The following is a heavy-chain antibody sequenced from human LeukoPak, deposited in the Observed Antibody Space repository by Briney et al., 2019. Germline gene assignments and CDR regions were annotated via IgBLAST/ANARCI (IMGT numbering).Heavy chain of an antibody. Sequence: SETLSLTRGVSGCTCTSGSSYWGWIRQPPGKGLEWIGSIHDSGSTDYNPSLKGRVTKSVDTSKNQFSLKLSSVTATDTGVYYCARLYGGNHNNYYCDYWGQGTLVTVSS. CDR1: GCTCTSGSSY. D-gene: IGHD4-23*01. V-gene: IGHV4-39*01. J-gene: IGHJ4*02. CDR3: ARLYGGNHNNYYCDY. CDR2: IHDSGST.